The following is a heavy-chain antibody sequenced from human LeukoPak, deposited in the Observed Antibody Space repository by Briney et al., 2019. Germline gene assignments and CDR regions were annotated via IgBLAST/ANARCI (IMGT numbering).Heavy chain of an antibody. CDR3: ARQYETGQGWFDP. Sequence: ASVKVSCKASGYTFTGYYMHWVRQAPGQGLEWMGWINPNSGGTNYAQKFQGRVTMTMDTSISTAYMELSRLRSDDTAVYYCARQYETGQGWFDPWGQGTLVTVSS. V-gene: IGHV1-2*02. CDR2: INPNSGGT. CDR1: GYTFTGYY. J-gene: IGHJ5*02. D-gene: IGHD1-14*01.